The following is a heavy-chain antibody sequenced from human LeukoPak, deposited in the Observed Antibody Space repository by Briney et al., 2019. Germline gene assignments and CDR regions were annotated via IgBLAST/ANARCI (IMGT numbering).Heavy chain of an antibody. CDR3: ARLASITMVRGVYFDY. D-gene: IGHD3-10*01. CDR1: GFTFSSYE. J-gene: IGHJ4*02. CDR2: ISSSGSTI. Sequence: GGSLRLSCAASGFTFSSYEMNWVRQAPGKGLEWVSYISSSGSTIYYADSVKGRFTISRDNAENSLYLQINSLRAEDTAVYYCARLASITMVRGVYFDYWGQGTLVTVSS. V-gene: IGHV3-48*03.